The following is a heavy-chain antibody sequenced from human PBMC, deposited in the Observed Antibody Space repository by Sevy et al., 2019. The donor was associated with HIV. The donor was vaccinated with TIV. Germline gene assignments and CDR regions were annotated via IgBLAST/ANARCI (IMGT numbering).Heavy chain of an antibody. CDR1: GDSVSSNSAA. J-gene: IGHJ4*02. CDR3: ARNPTYCTSTSCHFDY. V-gene: IGHV6-1*01. CDR2: TYYRSKWYN. D-gene: IGHD2-2*01. Sequence: KQSQTLSLTCAISGDSVSSNSAAWNWIRQSPSRGLEWLGRTYYRSKWYNDYAVSVKSRITINPDTSKNQFSLQLNSVTPEDTAVYYCARNPTYCTSTSCHFDYWGQGTLVTVSS.